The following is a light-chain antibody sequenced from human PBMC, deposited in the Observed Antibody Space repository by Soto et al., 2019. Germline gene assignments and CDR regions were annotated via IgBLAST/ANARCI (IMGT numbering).Light chain of an antibody. CDR2: DTS. J-gene: IGKJ5*01. CDR3: QQYNNWPPIT. V-gene: IGKV3-15*01. CDR1: QSVSIK. Sequence: EIVMTQSPVTLSVSPGERSTLSCSSSQSVSIKLAWYQQKPGQAPRLLIYDTSTRATGIPARFSGSGSGTEFTLTISSLQSEDFAVYYCQQYNNWPPITFGQGTRLEI.